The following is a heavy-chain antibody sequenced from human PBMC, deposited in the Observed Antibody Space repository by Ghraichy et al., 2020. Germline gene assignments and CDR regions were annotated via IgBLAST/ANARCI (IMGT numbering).Heavy chain of an antibody. J-gene: IGHJ4*02. V-gene: IGHV4-59*01. Sequence: SQTLSLTCTVSGGSISSYYWSWIRQPPGKGLEWIGYIYYSGSTNYNPSLKSRVTISVDTSKNQFSLKLSSVTAADTTVYYCAADRWIQLWRVFDYWGQGTLVTVSS. CDR2: IYYSGST. CDR1: GGSISSYY. CDR3: AADRWIQLWRVFDY. D-gene: IGHD5-18*01.